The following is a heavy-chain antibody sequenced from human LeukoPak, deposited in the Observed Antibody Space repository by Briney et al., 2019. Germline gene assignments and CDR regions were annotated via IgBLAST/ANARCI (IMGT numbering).Heavy chain of an antibody. Sequence: SETLSLTCAVYGGSFSGYYWSWVRQPPGKRLEWIGEINHSGNTNYNSSLKSRVTISEDTSKNQFSLKLSSVTAADTAVYYCARQADTAMITGGFYFDYWGQGTLVTVSS. D-gene: IGHD5-18*01. CDR1: GGSFSGYY. V-gene: IGHV4-34*01. CDR3: ARQADTAMITGGFYFDY. J-gene: IGHJ4*02. CDR2: INHSGNT.